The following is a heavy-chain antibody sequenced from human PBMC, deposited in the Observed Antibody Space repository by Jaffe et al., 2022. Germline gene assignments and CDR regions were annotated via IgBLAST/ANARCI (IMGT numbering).Heavy chain of an antibody. CDR1: GGSISSGSYY. D-gene: IGHD1-1*01. Sequence: QVQLQESGPGLVKPSQTLSLTCTVSGGSISSGSYYWSWIRQPAGKGLEWIGRIYTSGSTNYNPSLKSRVTISVDTSKNQFSLKLSSVTAADTAVYYCARSWGTDTPFDYWGQGTLVTVSS. V-gene: IGHV4-61*02. CDR2: IYTSGST. CDR3: ARSWGTDTPFDY. J-gene: IGHJ4*02.